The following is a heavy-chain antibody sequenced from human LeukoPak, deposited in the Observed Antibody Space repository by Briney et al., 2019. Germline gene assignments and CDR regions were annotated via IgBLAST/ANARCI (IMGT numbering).Heavy chain of an antibody. D-gene: IGHD1-1*01. CDR1: GFTFDDYA. CDR2: ISWNSGSI. J-gene: IGHJ3*02. CDR3: AKEGNWYDGGGAFDI. Sequence: PGGSLTLSCAASGFTFDDYAMHWVRQAPGKGLEWVSGISWNSGSIGYADSVKGRFTISRDNAKNSLYLQMNSLRAEDTAVYYCAKEGNWYDGGGAFDIRGQGTMVTVSS. V-gene: IGHV3-9*01.